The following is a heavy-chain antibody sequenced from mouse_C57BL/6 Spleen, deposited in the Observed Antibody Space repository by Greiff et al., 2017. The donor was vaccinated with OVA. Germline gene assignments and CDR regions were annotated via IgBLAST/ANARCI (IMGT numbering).Heavy chain of an antibody. CDR2: INPNNGGT. Sequence: EVQLQQSGPELVKPGASVKISCKASGYTFTDYYMNWVKQSHGKSLEWIGDINPNNGGTSYNQKFKGKATLTVDKSSSTAYMELRSLTSEDSAVYYCARRGGYYFDDWGQGTTLTVSS. J-gene: IGHJ2*01. CDR1: GYTFTDYY. CDR3: ARRGGYYFDD. V-gene: IGHV1-26*01.